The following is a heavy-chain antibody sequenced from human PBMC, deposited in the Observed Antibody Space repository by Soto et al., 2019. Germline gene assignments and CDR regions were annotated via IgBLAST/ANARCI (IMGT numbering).Heavy chain of an antibody. Sequence: SETLSLTCTVSGVSISSYYWSWIRQSPGKGLEWIGHVHYSEHTHHNVSLEGRVTMSVDTSENRLSLTLSSVTAADTAVYYCVRDSYYPDQSGYFEDYFDCWGQGTMVTVYS. D-gene: IGHD3-22*01. J-gene: IGHJ4*02. V-gene: IGHV4-59*01. CDR2: VHYSEHT. CDR3: VRDSYYPDQSGYFEDYFDC. CDR1: GVSISSYY.